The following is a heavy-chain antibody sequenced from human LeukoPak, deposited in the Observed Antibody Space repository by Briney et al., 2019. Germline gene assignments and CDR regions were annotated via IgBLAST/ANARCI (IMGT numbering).Heavy chain of an antibody. Sequence: SETLSLTCAVSGGSISSSNWWSWVRQPPGKGLEWIGEIYHSGSTNYNPSLKSRVIISVDKSKNQFSLKLSSVTAADTAVYYCALGYCTNGVCPIIDYWGQGTLVTVSS. V-gene: IGHV4-4*02. CDR1: GGSISSSNW. D-gene: IGHD2-8*01. J-gene: IGHJ4*02. CDR3: ALGYCTNGVCPIIDY. CDR2: IYHSGST.